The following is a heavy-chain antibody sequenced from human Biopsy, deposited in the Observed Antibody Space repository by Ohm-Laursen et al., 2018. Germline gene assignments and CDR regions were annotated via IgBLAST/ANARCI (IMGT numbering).Heavy chain of an antibody. J-gene: IGHJ3*02. CDR3: ARHGDFYYDSNIVIGALDI. Sequence: GTLSLTCTVSGGSISSYYWSWIRQPPGKGLEWIGNLYYSGITNYNPSLKGRVSISVDTSKNHFSRKLSCVTAADTAVYYCARHGDFYYDSNIVIGALDIWGQGTMVTVSS. CDR1: GGSISSYY. V-gene: IGHV4-59*08. CDR2: LYYSGIT. D-gene: IGHD3-22*01.